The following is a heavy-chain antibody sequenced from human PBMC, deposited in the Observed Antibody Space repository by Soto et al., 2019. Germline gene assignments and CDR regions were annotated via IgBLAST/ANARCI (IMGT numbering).Heavy chain of an antibody. J-gene: IGHJ4*02. CDR1: GYAITAYY. Sequence: ASVKDSCKASGYAITAYYIHWVRQAPGQGLEWMGWVDPRTGGAIYAQKFQDRVTMTRDTSISTVYMDLSGLRSDDTALYYCARDDYGIYPYWGQGTLVTVSS. CDR3: ARDDYGIYPY. V-gene: IGHV1-2*02. D-gene: IGHD1-26*01. CDR2: VDPRTGGA.